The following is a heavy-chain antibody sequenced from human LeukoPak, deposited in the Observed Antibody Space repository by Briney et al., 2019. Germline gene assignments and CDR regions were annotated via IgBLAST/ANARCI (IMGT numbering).Heavy chain of an antibody. Sequence: ASVKVSCKASGYTFTGYYMHWVRQAPGQGLEWMGIINPSGGSTSYAQKFQGRVTMTRDMSTSTVYMELSSLRSEDTAVYYCARGWEYCTNGVCYRSREIYYYYMDVWGKGTTVTVSS. J-gene: IGHJ6*03. V-gene: IGHV1-46*01. CDR1: GYTFTGYY. CDR2: INPSGGST. D-gene: IGHD2-8*01. CDR3: ARGWEYCTNGVCYRSREIYYYYMDV.